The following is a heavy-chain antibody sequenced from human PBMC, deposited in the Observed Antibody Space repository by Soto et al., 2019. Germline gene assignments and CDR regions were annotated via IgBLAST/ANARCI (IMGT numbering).Heavy chain of an antibody. CDR3: ARGRDLLN. J-gene: IGHJ4*02. CDR1: GFTFSTYL. Sequence: PGGSLRLSCAGSGFTFSTYLMSWVRQAPGKGLEWVSTLTGSGSVTFYADSVKGRFTISRDNSKNTLYLQMNSLRVEDTALYYCARGRDLLNWGQATLVTVSS. D-gene: IGHD2-15*01. CDR2: LTGSGSVT. V-gene: IGHV3-23*01.